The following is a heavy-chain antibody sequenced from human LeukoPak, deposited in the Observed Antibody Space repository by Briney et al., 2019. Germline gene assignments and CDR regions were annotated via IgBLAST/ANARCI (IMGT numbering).Heavy chain of an antibody. CDR1: GYTFTSYG. J-gene: IGHJ5*02. D-gene: IGHD3-3*02. CDR2: ISAYNGNT. CDR3: ARININHILIDWFDP. V-gene: IGHV1-18*01. Sequence: GASVKVSCKASGYTFTSYGISWVRQAPGQGLEWMGWISAYNGNTNYAQKLQGRVTMTTDTSTSTAYMELRSLRSDDTAVYYCARININHILIDWFDPWGQGTLVTVSS.